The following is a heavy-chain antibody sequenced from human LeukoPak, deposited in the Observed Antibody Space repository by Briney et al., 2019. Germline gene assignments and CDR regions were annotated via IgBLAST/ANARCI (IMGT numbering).Heavy chain of an antibody. CDR3: ARAHPTGITMIVVPFDY. J-gene: IGHJ4*02. V-gene: IGHV4-59*12. CDR1: GGSISSYY. D-gene: IGHD3-22*01. Sequence: SETLSLTCTVSGGSISSYYWSWIRQPPGKGLEWIGYIYYSGSTNYNPSLKSRVTISVDTSKNQFSLKLSSVTAADTAVYYCARAHPTGITMIVVPFDYWGQGTLVTVSS. CDR2: IYYSGST.